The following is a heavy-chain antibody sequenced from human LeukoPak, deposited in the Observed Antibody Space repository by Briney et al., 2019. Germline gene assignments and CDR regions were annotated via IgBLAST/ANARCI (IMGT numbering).Heavy chain of an antibody. CDR3: VRLRRNYDSSGYYNYYDY. D-gene: IGHD3-22*01. V-gene: IGHV3-21*01. CDR2: ISVRSNYI. CDR1: GYTFSSFS. J-gene: IGHJ4*02. Sequence: PGGSLRLSCVASGYTFSSFSINWVRQAPGKGLEWVSSISVRSNYIYYADSVRGRFSISRDDARNSLYLQMDSLRGDDTAVYYCVRLRRNYDSSGYYNYYDYWGQGTLVTVSS.